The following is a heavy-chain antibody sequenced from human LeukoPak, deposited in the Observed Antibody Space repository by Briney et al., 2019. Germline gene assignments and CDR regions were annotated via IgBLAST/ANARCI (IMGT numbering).Heavy chain of an antibody. CDR2: ISAYNGNT. CDR3: ARDPSFGTTGHSYFDY. V-gene: IGHV1-18*01. Sequence: ASVKVSCKASGYTFTSYDISWVRQAPGQGLEWMGWISAYNGNTNYAQKLQGRVTMTTDTSTSTAYMELRSLRSDDTAVYYCARDPSFGTTGHSYFDYWGQGTLVTVSS. CDR1: GYTFTSYD. D-gene: IGHD1-7*01. J-gene: IGHJ4*02.